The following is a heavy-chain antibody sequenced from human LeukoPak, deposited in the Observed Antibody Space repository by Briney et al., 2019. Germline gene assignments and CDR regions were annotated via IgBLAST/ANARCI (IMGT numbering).Heavy chain of an antibody. J-gene: IGHJ4*02. Sequence: SGGSLRLSCAASGFTFSSYAMSWVRQAPGKGLEWVSAISGSGGSTYYADSVKGRFTISRDNSKNTLYLQMNSLRAEDTAVYYCAKDHSAMIVVVITLGYWGQGTLVTVSS. CDR1: GFTFSSYA. V-gene: IGHV3-23*01. CDR2: ISGSGGST. D-gene: IGHD3-22*01. CDR3: AKDHSAMIVVVITLGY.